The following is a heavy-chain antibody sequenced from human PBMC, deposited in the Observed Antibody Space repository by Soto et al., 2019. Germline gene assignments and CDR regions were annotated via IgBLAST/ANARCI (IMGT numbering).Heavy chain of an antibody. CDR3: ARRRYCSSTSCYSGNWFDP. V-gene: IGHV4-39*01. CDR2: IYYSGST. D-gene: IGHD2-2*01. J-gene: IGHJ5*02. Sequence: QLQLQESGPGLVKPSETLSLTCTVSGGSISSSSYYWGWIRQPPGKGLEWIGSIYYSGSTYYNPSLKSRVTISEDTSKNQFSLKLSSVTAADTAVYYCARRRYCSSTSCYSGNWFDPWGQGTLVTVSS. CDR1: GGSISSSSYY.